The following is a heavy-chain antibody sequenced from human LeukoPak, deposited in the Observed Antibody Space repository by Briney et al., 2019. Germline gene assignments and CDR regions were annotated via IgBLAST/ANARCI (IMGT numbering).Heavy chain of an antibody. CDR3: TRAPRADDIFFES. CDR1: GFTFSSSW. CDR2: IRGDGGLI. Sequence: GGSLRLSCEASGFTFSSSWMNWVRQAPGKGLEWVANIRGDGGLIYYVDSVKGRFTISRDNAKNSMYLQMNSLRAEDTAVYYCTRAPRADDIFFESWGQGALVTVSS. D-gene: IGHD3-9*01. J-gene: IGHJ4*02. V-gene: IGHV3-7*01.